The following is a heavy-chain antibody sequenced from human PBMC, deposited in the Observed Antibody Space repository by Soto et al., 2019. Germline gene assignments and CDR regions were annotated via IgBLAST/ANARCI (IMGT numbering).Heavy chain of an antibody. CDR3: ARDAQGSPDY. CDR1: GFTFNDYF. J-gene: IGHJ4*02. CDR2: IKDKLYAFDA. V-gene: IGHV3-72*01. Sequence: EVQLVESGGGLVQPGGSLRLSCAASGFTFNDYFLVWLRQAPGKGLEWVGLIKDKLYAFDAKYAASVRGRFTITRDNSKSLLYLRMRGLKTEDTAVYFCARDAQGSPDYWGQGALVTVSS.